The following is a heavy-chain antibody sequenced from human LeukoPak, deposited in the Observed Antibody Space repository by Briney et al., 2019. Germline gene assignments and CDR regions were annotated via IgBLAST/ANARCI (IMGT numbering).Heavy chain of an antibody. J-gene: IGHJ2*01. CDR3: ARGAATATVYWYFDL. V-gene: IGHV4-39*07. Sequence: SETLSLTCTVSGGSISSSSYYWGWIRQPPGKGLEWIGSIYYSGSTYYNPSLKSRVTISVDTSRNQFSLKLSSVTAADTAVYYCARGAATATVYWYFDLWGRGTLVTVSS. CDR2: IYYSGST. CDR1: GGSISSSSYY. D-gene: IGHD2-15*01.